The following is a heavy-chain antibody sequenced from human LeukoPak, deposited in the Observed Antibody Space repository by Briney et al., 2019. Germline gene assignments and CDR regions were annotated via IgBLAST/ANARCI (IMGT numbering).Heavy chain of an antibody. CDR2: IRYDGSNK. V-gene: IGHV3-30*02. CDR3: AKNRGAGSHYYYHMNV. CDR1: GFTFSSYG. Sequence: GGSLRLSCAASGFTFSSYGMHWVRQAPGKGLEWVAFIRYDGSNKYYADSVKGRFTISRDNSKNTLYLQLNSLRVEDTAVYYCAKNRGAGSHYYYHMNVWGKGTTVTVSS. J-gene: IGHJ6*03. D-gene: IGHD1-26*01.